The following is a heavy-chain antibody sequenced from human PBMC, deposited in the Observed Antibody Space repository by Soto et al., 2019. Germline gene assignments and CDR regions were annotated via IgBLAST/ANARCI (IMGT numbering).Heavy chain of an antibody. CDR2: IKQDGSEK. V-gene: IGHV3-7*01. Sequence: WGSLRLSCAASGFTFISYWIIFCGHSPWKGLEWVANIKQDGSEKYYVDSVKGRFTISRDNAKNSLYLQMNSLRAEDTAVYYCARDPYSSGWHDAFDIWGQGTMVTVSS. CDR1: GFTFISYW. J-gene: IGHJ3*02. D-gene: IGHD6-19*01. CDR3: ARDPYSSGWHDAFDI.